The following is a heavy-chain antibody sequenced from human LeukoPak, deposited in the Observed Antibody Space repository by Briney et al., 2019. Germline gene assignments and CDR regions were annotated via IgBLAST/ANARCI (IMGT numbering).Heavy chain of an antibody. CDR2: ISSSSSTI. CDR1: GFTFSSYS. J-gene: IGHJ4*02. CDR3: AMTHGGSGSYYNFDY. V-gene: IGHV3-48*01. Sequence: GGSLRLSCAASGFTFSSYSMNWVRQAPGKGLEWVSYISSSSSTIYYADSVKGRFTISRDNAKNSLYLQMNSLRAEDTAVYYCAMTHGGSGSYYNFDYWGQGTLVTVSS. D-gene: IGHD3-10*01.